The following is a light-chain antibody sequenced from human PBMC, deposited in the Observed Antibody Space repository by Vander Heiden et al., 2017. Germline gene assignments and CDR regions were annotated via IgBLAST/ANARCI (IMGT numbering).Light chain of an antibody. CDR2: GAS. CDR3: QQYGSSPGT. CDR1: QSVSSSY. V-gene: IGKV3-20*01. J-gene: IGKJ1*01. Sequence: EIVLTQSPATLSLSPGERATLSCRASQSVSSSYLAWYQQKPGQAPRLLIYGASSRATGIPDRFSGSGSGTDFTLTISRLEPEDFAVYYCQQYGSSPGTFGQGTKVXIK.